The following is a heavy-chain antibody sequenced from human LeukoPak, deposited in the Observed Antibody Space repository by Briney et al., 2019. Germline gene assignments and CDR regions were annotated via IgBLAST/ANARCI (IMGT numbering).Heavy chain of an antibody. CDR2: IIPILGIA. D-gene: IGHD5-18*01. CDR1: GGTFSSYT. J-gene: IGHJ5*02. V-gene: IGHV1-69*04. CDR3: ARELHEPAMVTKDWFDP. Sequence: GASVKVSCKASGGTFSSYTISWVRQAPGQGLEWMGRIIPILGIANYAQKFQGRVTITADKSTSTAYMELSSLRSEDTAVYYCARELHEPAMVTKDWFDPWGQGTLVTVSP.